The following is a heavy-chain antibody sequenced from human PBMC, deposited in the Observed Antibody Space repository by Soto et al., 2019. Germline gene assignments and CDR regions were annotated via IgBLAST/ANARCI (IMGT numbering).Heavy chain of an antibody. CDR3: GSNRSGPSTDVGH. CDR2: ISPNSGDT. CDR1: VFSVDTTYC. D-gene: IGHD2-15*01. J-gene: IGHJ4*01. V-gene: IGHV1-2*02. Sequence: ASVKVSCKASVFSVDTTYCIHWVRRAPGQGLEWMGSISPNSGDTNYAQNFQGRVTMTRDTSISTAYMEVSSLTSDDTAVYYCGSNRSGPSTDVGHWGHGTVVTVSS.